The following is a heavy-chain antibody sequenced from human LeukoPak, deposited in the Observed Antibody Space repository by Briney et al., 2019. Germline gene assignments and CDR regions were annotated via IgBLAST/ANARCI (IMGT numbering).Heavy chain of an antibody. D-gene: IGHD5-18*01. CDR1: GFTFNTYA. CDR3: ARVDTAMVTSPIYYYGMDV. Sequence: GRSLRLSCAASGFTFNTYAMHWVRQAPGKGLEWVAVISSDGSNKYHTDSMKGRFTISRDNSRNTLYLQVNSLRAEDTAVYYCARVDTAMVTSPIYYYGMDVWGQGTTVTVSS. J-gene: IGHJ6*02. CDR2: ISSDGSNK. V-gene: IGHV3-30-3*01.